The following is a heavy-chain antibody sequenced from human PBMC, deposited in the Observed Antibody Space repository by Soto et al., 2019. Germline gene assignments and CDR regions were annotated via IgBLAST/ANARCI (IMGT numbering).Heavy chain of an antibody. CDR2: TYYRSKWYI. D-gene: IGHD4-17*01. CDR1: GDSVSSNSAA. V-gene: IGHV6-1*01. CDR3: SRDVITNTYGGTGMGV. J-gene: IGHJ6*02. Sequence: SQTLSLTCAISGDSVSSNSAAWNWIRQSPSRGPEWLGRTYYRSKWYIDYAVSVNSRISLNPDTSKNQFSLQLNSVTPEDTAVYYCSRDVITNTYGGTGMGVWGQGTTVTVSS.